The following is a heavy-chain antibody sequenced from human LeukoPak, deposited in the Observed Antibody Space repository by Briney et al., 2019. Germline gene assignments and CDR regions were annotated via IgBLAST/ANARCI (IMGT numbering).Heavy chain of an antibody. D-gene: IGHD2/OR15-2a*01. Sequence: SETLSLTCTVSGGSISSYYWSWIRQPAGKGLEWIGRIYIRWSTNYNPSLKSRVTMSVDTSKNQFSLKLTSVTAADTAVYYCARHAESPHHDAFDIWGQGTMVTVSS. CDR2: IYIRWST. V-gene: IGHV4-4*07. CDR3: ARHAESPHHDAFDI. J-gene: IGHJ3*02. CDR1: GGSISSYY.